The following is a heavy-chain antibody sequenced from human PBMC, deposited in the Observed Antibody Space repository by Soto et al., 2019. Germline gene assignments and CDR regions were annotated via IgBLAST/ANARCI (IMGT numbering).Heavy chain of an antibody. CDR3: ARGYYRNSIDY. CDR1: GGSVSSGSYY. V-gene: IGHV4-61*01. Sequence: SETLSLTCTVSGGSVSSGSYYWSWIRQPPGKGLEWIGYIYYSGSTNYNPSLKSRVTISVDTSKNQFSLKLSSVTAADTAVYYCARGYYRNSIDYWGQGTLVT. D-gene: IGHD2-8*01. J-gene: IGHJ4*02. CDR2: IYYSGST.